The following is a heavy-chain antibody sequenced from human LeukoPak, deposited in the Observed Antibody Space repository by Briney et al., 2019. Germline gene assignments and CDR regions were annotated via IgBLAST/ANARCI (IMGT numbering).Heavy chain of an antibody. V-gene: IGHV3-49*04. Sequence: GGSLRLSCTASGFTFGDYAMSWVRQAPGKGLEWVGFSRSKAYGGTTEYAASVKGRFTISRDDSKSIAYLQMNSLKTEDTAVYYCTRGILGYCSGGSCYEWFDPWGQGTLVTVSS. CDR1: GFTFGDYA. D-gene: IGHD2-15*01. CDR3: TRGILGYCSGGSCYEWFDP. J-gene: IGHJ5*02. CDR2: SRSKAYGGTT.